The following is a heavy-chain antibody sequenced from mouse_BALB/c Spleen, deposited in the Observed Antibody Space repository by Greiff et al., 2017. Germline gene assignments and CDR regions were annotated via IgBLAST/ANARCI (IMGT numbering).Heavy chain of an antibody. V-gene: IGHV2-6-7*01. CDR2: IWGDGGT. J-gene: IGHJ2*01. CDR3: ARASLWYLDY. Sequence: QVQLQQSGPGLVAPSQRLSITCTASGFSLTGYGVNWVRQPPGKGLEWLGMIWGDGGTDYNSARNSRLSINKDNSKSQVYLKMNSLQTDDTAKYSCARASLWYLDYWGQGTTLTVSA. CDR1: GFSLTGYG. D-gene: IGHD1-1*01.